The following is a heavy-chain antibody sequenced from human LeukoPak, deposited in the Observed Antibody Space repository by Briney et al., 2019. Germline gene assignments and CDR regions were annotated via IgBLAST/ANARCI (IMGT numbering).Heavy chain of an antibody. CDR1: GYTFNAYY. J-gene: IGHJ4*02. D-gene: IGHD5-18*01. CDR3: ARSGLRYSYGHLIFDY. V-gene: IGHV1-2*02. Sequence: ASVKVSCKASGYTFNAYYMHWVRHVPGRGLEWMGWINPNSDGTKYAEKFQGRVTMTRDTSISTAYMELSSLRSEDTAVYYCARSGLRYSYGHLIFDYWGQGTLVTVSS. CDR2: INPNSDGT.